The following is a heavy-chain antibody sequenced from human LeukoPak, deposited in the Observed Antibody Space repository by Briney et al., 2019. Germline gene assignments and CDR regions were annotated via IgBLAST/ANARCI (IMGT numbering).Heavy chain of an antibody. CDR1: GYTFTGYY. V-gene: IGHV1-2*02. D-gene: IGHD3-3*01. CDR2: INPNSGGT. Sequence: ASVKVSCKASGYTFTGYYMHWVRQAPGQGLEWMGWINPNSGGTNYAQKFQGRVTMTRDTSISTAYMELSRLRSDDTAVYYCARGRLDFGVVITCYFDYWGQGTLVTVSS. CDR3: ARGRLDFGVVITCYFDY. J-gene: IGHJ4*02.